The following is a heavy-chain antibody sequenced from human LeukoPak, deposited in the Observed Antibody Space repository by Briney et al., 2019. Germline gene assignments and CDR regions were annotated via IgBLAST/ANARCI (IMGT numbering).Heavy chain of an antibody. J-gene: IGHJ4*02. D-gene: IGHD2-15*01. CDR1: GGSISSYY. Sequence: PSETLSLTCTVSGGSISSYYWSWIRQPPGKGLEWIGYIYYSGSTNYNPSLKSRVTISVDTSKNQFSLKLSSVTAADTAVYYCARDSGCSGGSCYIFGFDYWGQGTLVTVSS. CDR2: IYYSGST. V-gene: IGHV4-59*12. CDR3: ARDSGCSGGSCYIFGFDY.